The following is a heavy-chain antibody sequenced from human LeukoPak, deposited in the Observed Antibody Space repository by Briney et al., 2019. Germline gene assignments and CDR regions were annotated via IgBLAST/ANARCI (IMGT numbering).Heavy chain of an antibody. CDR2: ISGSGGGT. CDR3: ILTQGNY. V-gene: IGHV3-23*01. CDR1: GVTFSSYV. D-gene: IGHD2-8*02. Sequence: GGSLRLSCEASGVTFSSYVMSWVRQAPGKGPEWVSGISGSGGGTYYADSVKGRFAISRDNSKNTLYLQMNSLRAEDTAVYYCILTQGNYWGQGTLVTVSS. J-gene: IGHJ4*02.